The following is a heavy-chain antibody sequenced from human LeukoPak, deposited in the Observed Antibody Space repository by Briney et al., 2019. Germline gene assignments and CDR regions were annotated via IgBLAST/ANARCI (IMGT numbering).Heavy chain of an antibody. V-gene: IGHV1-2*02. CDR3: ARGIGSSSSRSAY. D-gene: IGHD6-6*01. J-gene: IGHJ4*02. CDR2: INPNSGDT. CDR1: GYTFTGYY. Sequence: ASVKVSCKASGYTFTGYYMHWVRQAPGQGLEWMGWINPNSGDTNYAQKFQGRVSMTRATSISTAYMELSSLKFDDTAVYYCARGIGSSSSRSAYWGQGTLVTVSS.